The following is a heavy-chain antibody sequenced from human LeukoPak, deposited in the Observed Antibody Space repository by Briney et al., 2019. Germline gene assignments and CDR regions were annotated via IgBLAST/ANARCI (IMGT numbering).Heavy chain of an antibody. CDR1: GGSITNNNYY. V-gene: IGHV4-39*07. J-gene: IGHJ6*02. Sequence: SETLSLTCTVSGGSITNNNYYWDWIRQPPGKGLEWIGRIYTSGSTNYNPSLKSRVTMSVDTSKNQFSLKLSSVTAADTAVYYCARVRYYDSSGMDVWGQGTTVTVSS. CDR3: ARVRYYDSSGMDV. CDR2: IYTSGST. D-gene: IGHD3-22*01.